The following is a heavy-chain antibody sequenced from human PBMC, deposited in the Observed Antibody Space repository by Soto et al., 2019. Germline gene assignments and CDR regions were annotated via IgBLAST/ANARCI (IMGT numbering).Heavy chain of an antibody. J-gene: IGHJ4*02. Sequence: GGSLRLSCAASGFTFTSFAVSWVRQAPGKGLEWVSAISGSGGATYYADSVKGRFTVSRDNSRNTVYLQVDSLRVEDTAVYYCAKDYYDSSGYDYWGQGTLVTVSS. CDR1: GFTFTSFA. CDR2: ISGSGGAT. V-gene: IGHV3-23*01. D-gene: IGHD3-22*01. CDR3: AKDYYDSSGYDY.